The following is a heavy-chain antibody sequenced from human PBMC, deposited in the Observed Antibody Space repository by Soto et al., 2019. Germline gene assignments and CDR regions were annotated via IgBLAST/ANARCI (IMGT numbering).Heavy chain of an antibody. CDR1: GFTFSSYA. V-gene: IGHV3-30-3*01. CDR3: ARDPLWGTAMVLWYFDL. Sequence: QVQLVESGGGVVQPGRSLRLSCAASGFTFSSYAMHWVRQAPGKGLEWVAVISYDGSNKYYADSVKGRFTISRDNSKNTLYLQMNSLRAEETAVYYCARDPLWGTAMVLWYFDLGGRGTLVTVSS. D-gene: IGHD5-18*01. CDR2: ISYDGSNK. J-gene: IGHJ2*01.